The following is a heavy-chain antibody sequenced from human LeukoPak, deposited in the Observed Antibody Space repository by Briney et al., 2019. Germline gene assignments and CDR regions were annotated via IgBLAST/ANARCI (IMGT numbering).Heavy chain of an antibody. V-gene: IGHV1-58*01. CDR1: GFTFTSSA. D-gene: IGHD3-22*01. Sequence: GASVKVSCKASGFTFTSSAVQWVRQARGQRLEWIGWIVVGSGNTNYAQKFQERVTITRDMSTSTAYMELSSLRSEDTAVYYCARVRDYFDSSDYSDYWGQGTLVTVSS. CDR3: ARVRDYFDSSDYSDY. CDR2: IVVGSGNT. J-gene: IGHJ4*02.